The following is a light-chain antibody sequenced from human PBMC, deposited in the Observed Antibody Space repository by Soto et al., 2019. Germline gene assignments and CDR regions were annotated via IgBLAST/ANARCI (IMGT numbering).Light chain of an antibody. Sequence: DIQMTQSPSSLSASIGDRVTITCQASQDINNSLNWYQQKPGKTPKLLIYDVFNLETGVPSRFSGGGSGTYFSFTISTLQPEDIATYYCQQYDNLPYTFGQGTKLEIK. J-gene: IGKJ2*01. CDR1: QDINNS. CDR3: QQYDNLPYT. V-gene: IGKV1-33*01. CDR2: DVF.